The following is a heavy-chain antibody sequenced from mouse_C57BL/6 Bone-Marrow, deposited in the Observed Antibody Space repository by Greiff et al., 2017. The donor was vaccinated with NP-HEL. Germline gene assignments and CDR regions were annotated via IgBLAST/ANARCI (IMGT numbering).Heavy chain of an antibody. J-gene: IGHJ4*01. Sequence: EVMLVESGGGLVQPKGSLKLSCAASGFSFNTYAMNWVRQAPGKGLEWVARIRSKSNNYATYYADSVKDRFTISRDDSESMLYLQMNNLKTEDTAMYYCVRRKHGGAMDYWGQGTSVTVSS. CDR3: VRRKHGGAMDY. CDR1: GFSFNTYA. V-gene: IGHV10-1*01. CDR2: IRSKSNNYAT.